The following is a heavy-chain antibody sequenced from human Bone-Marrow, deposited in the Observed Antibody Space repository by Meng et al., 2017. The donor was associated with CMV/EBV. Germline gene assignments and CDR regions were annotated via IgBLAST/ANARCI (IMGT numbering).Heavy chain of an antibody. CDR3: AKDGVDYSYYYYYYGMDV. D-gene: IGHD2-15*01. V-gene: IGHV3-23*03. J-gene: IGHJ6*02. Sequence: GESLKISCAASRFSFSSYAMSWVRQAPGKALQWVSVIYSGGSSTYYADSVKGRFTISRDNSKNTLYLQMNSLRAEDTAVYYCAKDGVDYSYYYYYYGMDVWGQGTTVTVSS. CDR1: RFSFSSYA. CDR2: IYSGGSST.